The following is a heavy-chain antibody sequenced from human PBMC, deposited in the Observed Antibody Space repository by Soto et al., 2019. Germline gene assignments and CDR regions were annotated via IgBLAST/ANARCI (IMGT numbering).Heavy chain of an antibody. V-gene: IGHV4-4*07. CDR2: IYVSGTA. CDR3: ARDAPIFKRITIFGVVPHYGMAV. D-gene: IGHD3-3*01. CDR1: GDSSNGYD. J-gene: IGHJ6*02. Sequence: SETLSLACTVSGDSSNGYDWTWVRQRAGKGVEWVGRIYVSGTADYNPSLESRLTMSVDTSKNQFSLKLSSVTAADTAVYYCARDAPIFKRITIFGVVPHYGMAVWGQGTTVTGSS.